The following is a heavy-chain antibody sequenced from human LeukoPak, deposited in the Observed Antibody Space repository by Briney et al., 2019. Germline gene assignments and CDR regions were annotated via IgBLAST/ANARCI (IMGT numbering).Heavy chain of an antibody. Sequence: GGSLRLSCAASGFTFSGSAMHWVREASGKGLEWVGRIRNKANSHATAYAASVKGRFPISRDDSKNTAYQQMNRLKTEDTVVFYWSGSRPAATGYFYSYYMDVWGKGTTVTVSS. CDR3: SGSRPAATGYFYSYYMDV. CDR1: GFTFSGSA. CDR2: IRNKANSHAT. D-gene: IGHD6-13*01. V-gene: IGHV3-73*01. J-gene: IGHJ6*03.